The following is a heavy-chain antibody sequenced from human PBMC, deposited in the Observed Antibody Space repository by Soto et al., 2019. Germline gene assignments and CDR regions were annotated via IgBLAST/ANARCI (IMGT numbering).Heavy chain of an antibody. CDR1: GGSISSGGYS. V-gene: IGHV4-30-2*01. CDR2: IYHSGST. D-gene: IGHD5-18*01. CDR3: ASKGYSYGSFFDY. J-gene: IGHJ4*02. Sequence: SETLSLTCAVSGGSISSGGYSWSWIRQPPGKGLEWIGYIYHSGSTYYNPSLKSRVTISVDRSKNQFSLKLSSVTAADTAVYHCASKGYSYGSFFDYWGQGTLVTVSS.